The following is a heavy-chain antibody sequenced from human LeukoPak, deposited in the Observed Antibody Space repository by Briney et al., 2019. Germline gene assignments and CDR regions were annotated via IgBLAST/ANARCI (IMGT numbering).Heavy chain of an antibody. CDR3: ARGGYYDSSGYYPL. J-gene: IGHJ4*02. CDR2: INPNSGGT. V-gene: IGHV1-2*02. CDR1: GYTFIDYY. D-gene: IGHD3-22*01. Sequence: GASVKVSCTASGYTFIDYYIHWVRQAPGQGLEWMGWINPNSGGTNYAQKFQGRVTMTRNTSISTAYMELSSLRSEDTAVYYCARGGYYDSSGYYPLWGQGTLVTVSS.